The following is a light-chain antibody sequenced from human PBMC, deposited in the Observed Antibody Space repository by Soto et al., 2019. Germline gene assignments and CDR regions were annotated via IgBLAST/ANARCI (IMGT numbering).Light chain of an antibody. J-gene: IGKJ1*01. CDR3: QRYNTFPVT. CDR2: KAS. CDR1: QSISSW. Sequence: DIQMTQSRSTLSAIVGDRVTITCRASQSISSWLAWYQQKPGKAPKLSIYKASTSESGVPSRFSGSGSGTEFTLTISSLQPDDFATYYCQRYNTFPVTFGQGTKVEVK. V-gene: IGKV1-5*03.